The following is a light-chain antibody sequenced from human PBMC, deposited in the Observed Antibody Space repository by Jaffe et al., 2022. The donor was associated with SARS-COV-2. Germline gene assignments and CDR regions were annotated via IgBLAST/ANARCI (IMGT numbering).Light chain of an antibody. Sequence: QSALTQPASVSGSPGQSITISCTGTSSDIGRYNYVSWYQQHPGEAPKLRIYGVNNRPSGVSNRFSGSKSGNTASLTISGLQAEDEADYYCSSYTSAGTLWVFGGGTKLTVL. CDR1: SSDIGRYNY. CDR2: GVN. V-gene: IGLV2-14*03. CDR3: SSYTSAGTLWV. J-gene: IGLJ3*02.